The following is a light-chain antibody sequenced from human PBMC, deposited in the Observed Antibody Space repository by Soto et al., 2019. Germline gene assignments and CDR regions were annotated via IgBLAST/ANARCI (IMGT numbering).Light chain of an antibody. CDR3: LQYGSSPKT. Sequence: EIVLTQSPGTLSMSPGERATLSCRASQNVSSTYLAWYQQKPGQVLRLLIYGTSSRATGIPDRFSGSGSGTVFTLTISRLEPEDFVVYYCLQYGSSPKTFGQGTKLEIK. V-gene: IGKV3-20*01. CDR1: QNVSSTY. CDR2: GTS. J-gene: IGKJ2*01.